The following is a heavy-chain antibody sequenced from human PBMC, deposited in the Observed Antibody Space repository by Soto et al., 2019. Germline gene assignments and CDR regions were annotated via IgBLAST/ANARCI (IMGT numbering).Heavy chain of an antibody. J-gene: IGHJ5*02. CDR3: ARDIAAADYNWFDP. D-gene: IGHD6-13*01. Sequence: PSETLSLTCAVYGGSFSGQYWSWIRQPPGKGLEWIGEINHSGSINYNPSLESRVTISEDTSKNQFSLKLSSVTAADTAVYYCARDIAAADYNWFDPWGQGTLVTVSS. V-gene: IGHV4-34*01. CDR2: INHSGSI. CDR1: GGSFSGQY.